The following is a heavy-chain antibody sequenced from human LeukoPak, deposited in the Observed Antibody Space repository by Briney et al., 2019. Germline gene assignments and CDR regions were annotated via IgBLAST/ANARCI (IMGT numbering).Heavy chain of an antibody. CDR1: GFTFNSYA. V-gene: IGHV3-23*01. D-gene: IGHD2-2*01. CDR2: VSRSGGRT. CDR3: AKVRGVYCSSPACYYYDS. Sequence: GGSLRLSCGASGFTFNSYAMSWVRQTPGRGLEWVAGVSRSGGRTLYADSVEGRFTISRDNSNDTVYLQLSSLRAEDSALYYCAKVRGVYCSSPACYYYDSWGQGTPVTVSS. J-gene: IGHJ4*02.